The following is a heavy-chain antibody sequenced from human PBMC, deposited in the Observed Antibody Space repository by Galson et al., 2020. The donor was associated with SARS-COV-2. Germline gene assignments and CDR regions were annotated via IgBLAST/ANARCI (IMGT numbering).Heavy chain of an antibody. D-gene: IGHD5-18*01. Sequence: ASVKVSCKASGFSFSNYGINWVRQAPGHGLEWMGWISGYNGNTNYAQKLQGRVTMTTDTSTSTAYMELRSLRSDDTAVYYCARDGNLWDTAMVSSDYYMDVWGKGTTVTVSS. J-gene: IGHJ6*03. CDR1: GFSFSNYG. CDR2: ISGYNGNT. CDR3: ARDGNLWDTAMVSSDYYMDV. V-gene: IGHV1-18*04.